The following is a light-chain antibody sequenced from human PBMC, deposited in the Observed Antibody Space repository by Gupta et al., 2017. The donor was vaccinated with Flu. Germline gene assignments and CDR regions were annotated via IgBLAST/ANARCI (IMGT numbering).Light chain of an antibody. J-gene: IGKJ2*02. CDR3: QQRTGWPRGT. CDR2: EAS. V-gene: IGKV3-11*01. CDR1: QNIRTS. Sequence: EIVLTQSPGTLSLSPGERATLSCRASQNIRTSLAWFQQKPGQAPRLLIYEASNRATGIPVRFSGSGSGTDFTLTISSLEPEDFAIYFCQQRTGWPRGTIGQGTKVEIK.